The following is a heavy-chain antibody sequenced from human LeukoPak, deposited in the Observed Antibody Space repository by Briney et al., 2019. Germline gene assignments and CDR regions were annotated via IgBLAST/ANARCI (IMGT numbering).Heavy chain of an antibody. CDR3: AKSGATGRPRIDY. J-gene: IGHJ4*02. CDR2: SSGSGSST. CDR1: AFSLSSYA. V-gene: IGHV3-23*01. D-gene: IGHD1-26*01. Sequence: GGSLRLSFAASAFSLSSYAMSWVRQPPGKGLQWVSTSSGSGSSTYYADSVKGRFTTYRDNSKNTLYLQMNSLRAEDTAVYYCAKSGATGRPRIDYWGQGTLVTVSS.